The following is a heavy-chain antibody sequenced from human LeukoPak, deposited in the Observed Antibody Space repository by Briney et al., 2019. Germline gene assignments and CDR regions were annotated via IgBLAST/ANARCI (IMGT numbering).Heavy chain of an antibody. CDR1: GGIFSSYA. Sequence: GASVKVSCKASGGIFSSYAISWVRQAPGQGLEWMGRIIPIFGTANYAQIFQDRVTITMDESTSTAYMELSSLRFEDTAVYYCARDRFTGYSRGYFQHWGQGTLVTVSS. CDR3: ARDRFTGYSRGYFQH. V-gene: IGHV1-69*05. D-gene: IGHD3-9*01. CDR2: IIPIFGTA. J-gene: IGHJ1*01.